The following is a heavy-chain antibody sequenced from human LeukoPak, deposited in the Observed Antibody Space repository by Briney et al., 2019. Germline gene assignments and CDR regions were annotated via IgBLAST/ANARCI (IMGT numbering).Heavy chain of an antibody. CDR1: GYTCTDYY. CDR2: INPNSGGT. D-gene: IGHD2-21*01. CDR3: ARTPTYSYYFEY. J-gene: IGHJ4*02. Sequence: ASVKVSCKSSGYTCTDYYIHWVRQAPGQGLEWMGWINPNSGGTKSAPKFQGRVTMTSDASITTAYMELSRLRSDDTAMYFCARTPTYSYYFEYWGQGTLVTVSS. V-gene: IGHV1-2*02.